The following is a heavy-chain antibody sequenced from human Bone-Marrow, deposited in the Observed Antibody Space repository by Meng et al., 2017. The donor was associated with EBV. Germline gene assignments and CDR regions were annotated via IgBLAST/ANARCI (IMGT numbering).Heavy chain of an antibody. Sequence: EVQLVESGGGLVKPGVSLLLSGAASGFTFSSYRMNWVRPAPGKGLEWVSSISSSSSYIYYADSVKGRFTISRDNAKNSLYLQMNSLRAEDTAVYYCARDRGITVAGYWYFDLWGRGTLVTVSS. D-gene: IGHD6-19*01. V-gene: IGHV3-21*01. J-gene: IGHJ2*01. CDR2: ISSSSSYI. CDR1: GFTFSSYR. CDR3: ARDRGITVAGYWYFDL.